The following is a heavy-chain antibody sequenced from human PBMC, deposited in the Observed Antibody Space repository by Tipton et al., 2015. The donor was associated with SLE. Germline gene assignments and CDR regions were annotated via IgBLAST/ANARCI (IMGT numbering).Heavy chain of an antibody. J-gene: IGHJ4*02. CDR1: GDSINSDGYF. Sequence: TLSLTCTVSGDSINSDGYFWTWIRQPPGKGLEWIGYIYYSGSTYYNPSLQSRLTMSVDTSRNQFSLKLTSVAAADTAVYFCARRPRASYQRVFDYWGQGTLVTLAS. CDR2: IYYSGST. V-gene: IGHV4-31*03. D-gene: IGHD1-26*01. CDR3: ARRPRASYQRVFDY.